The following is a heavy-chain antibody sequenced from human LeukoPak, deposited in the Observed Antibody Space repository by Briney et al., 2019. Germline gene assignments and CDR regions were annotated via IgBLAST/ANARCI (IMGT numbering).Heavy chain of an antibody. D-gene: IGHD3-22*01. J-gene: IGHJ6*02. V-gene: IGHV1-69*13. CDR1: GGTFSSYA. CDR2: IIPIFGTA. Sequence: SVKVSCKASGGTFSSYAISWVRQAPGRGLEWMGGIIPIFGTANYAQKFQGRVTITADESTSTAYMELSSLRSEDTAVYYCARLDYYDSSGYYRNYYYYGMDVWGQGTTVTVSS. CDR3: ARLDYYDSSGYYRNYYYYGMDV.